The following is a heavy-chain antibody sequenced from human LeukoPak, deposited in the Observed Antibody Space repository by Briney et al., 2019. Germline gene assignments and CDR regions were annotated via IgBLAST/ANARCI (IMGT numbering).Heavy chain of an antibody. Sequence: GGSLRLSCAASGFTFSSYGMSWVRQAPGKGLEWVSAISGSGGSTYYADSVKGRFTISRDNSKSTLSLQMNSLRAEDTAVYYCARDPTMTEYYFDYWGQGTLVTVSS. J-gene: IGHJ4*02. CDR2: ISGSGGST. D-gene: IGHD3-22*01. V-gene: IGHV3-23*01. CDR1: GFTFSSYG. CDR3: ARDPTMTEYYFDY.